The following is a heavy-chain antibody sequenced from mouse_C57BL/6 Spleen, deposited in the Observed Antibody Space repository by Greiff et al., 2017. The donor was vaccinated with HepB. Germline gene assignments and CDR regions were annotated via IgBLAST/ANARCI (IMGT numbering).Heavy chain of an antibody. J-gene: IGHJ3*01. D-gene: IGHD2-4*01. CDR3: AKVYYDYAFAY. CDR1: GYTFTSYW. CDR2: IYPDSGNT. Sequence: QVQLQQPGAELVKPGASVKMSCKASGYTFTSYWITWVKQRPGQGLEWIGDIYPDSGNTNYNEKFKSKATLTVDTSSSTAYMQLSSLTSEDSAVYYCAKVYYDYAFAYWGQGTLVTVSA. V-gene: IGHV1-55*01.